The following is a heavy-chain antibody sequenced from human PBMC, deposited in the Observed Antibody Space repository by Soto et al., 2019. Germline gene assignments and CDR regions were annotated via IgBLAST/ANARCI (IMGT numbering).Heavy chain of an antibody. CDR1: GFIFSSYG. V-gene: IGHV3-30*03. J-gene: IGHJ3*02. CDR2: ISYDGTNK. CDR3: ARGGGSYSFSAFDI. Sequence: QVQLVESGGGVVQPGRSLRLSCAASGFIFSSYGMHWVRQAPGKGLEWLSVISYDGTNKDYADSVKGRFTISRDNSKDTLYLQTNSLRPEDTAVHYCARGGGSYSFSAFDIWGQGTMVTVSS. D-gene: IGHD1-26*01.